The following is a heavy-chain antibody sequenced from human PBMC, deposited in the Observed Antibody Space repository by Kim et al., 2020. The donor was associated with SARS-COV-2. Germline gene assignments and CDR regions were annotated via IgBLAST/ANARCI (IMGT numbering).Heavy chain of an antibody. CDR3: ARGGGLGVTQGEYSCYWY. V-gene: IGHV4-34*01. CDR2: INHSGST. CDR1: GGSFSGYY. D-gene: IGHD3-16*01. Sequence: SETLSLTCAVYGGSFSGYYWSWIRQPPGKVLEWIGEINHSGSTNYNPSLKSRVTISVDTSKNQFSLKLSSVTAADTAVYYCARGGGLGVTQGEYSCYWY. J-gene: IGHJ2*01.